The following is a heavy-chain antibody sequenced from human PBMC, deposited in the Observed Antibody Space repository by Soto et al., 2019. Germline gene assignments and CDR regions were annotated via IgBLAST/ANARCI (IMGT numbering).Heavy chain of an antibody. Sequence: QVQLVQSGAEVKKPGASVKVSCKASGYTFTSYGISWVRQGPGQGLEWMGWISAYNGNTNYAQKLQGRVTMTTDTSTSTAYMDLRSLRSDDTAVYYCARERQSSSWYSDAFDIWGQGTMVTVSS. V-gene: IGHV1-18*01. J-gene: IGHJ3*02. CDR2: ISAYNGNT. CDR3: ARERQSSSWYSDAFDI. D-gene: IGHD6-13*01. CDR1: GYTFTSYG.